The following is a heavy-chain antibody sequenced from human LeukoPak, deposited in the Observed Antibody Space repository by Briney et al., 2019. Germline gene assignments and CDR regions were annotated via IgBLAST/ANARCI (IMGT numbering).Heavy chain of an antibody. J-gene: IGHJ5*02. D-gene: IGHD6-13*01. CDR1: GFTFSDYC. CDR3: AKGRAAGAVDWFDP. Sequence: GGSLRLSCPSSGFTFSDYCIMWVRQAPGKGLQWVSSITGSGGGTFYADSVKGRFIISRDNSKNTLYLQLNSLRVEDRAVYYCAKGRAAGAVDWFDPWGQGTLVTVSS. CDR2: ITGSGGGT. V-gene: IGHV3-23*01.